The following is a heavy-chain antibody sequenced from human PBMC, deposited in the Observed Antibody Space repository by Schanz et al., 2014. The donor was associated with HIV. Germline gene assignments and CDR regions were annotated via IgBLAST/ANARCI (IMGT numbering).Heavy chain of an antibody. CDR1: GGSFSGYY. CDR3: AKDWARTAGYCFHY. D-gene: IGHD3-9*01. V-gene: IGHV3-9*01. CDR2: ISWNSGSI. Sequence: VQLQQWGAGLLKPSETLSLTCAVYGGSFSGYYWTWIRQVPGKGLEWVSTISWNSGSIAYADSVKGRFTISRDNAKNSLYLQMNSLRAEDTAFYYCAKDWARTAGYCFHYWGQGTLVTVSS. J-gene: IGHJ4*02.